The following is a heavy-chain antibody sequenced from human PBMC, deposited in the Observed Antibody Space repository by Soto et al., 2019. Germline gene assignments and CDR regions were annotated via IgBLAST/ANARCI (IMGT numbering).Heavy chain of an antibody. CDR2: INQSGST. J-gene: IGHJ4*02. Sequence: PSETLSLTCAVYGGSFSVSGYYWSWIRQPPGKGLEWIGEINQSGSTNCNPSLKSRVTMSVDTSKNQFSLKLSSVTAADTAVYFCARMWGGYNSHWGQGTQVTVSS. CDR1: GGSFSVSGYY. CDR3: ARMWGGYNSH. V-gene: IGHV4-34*01. D-gene: IGHD6-25*01.